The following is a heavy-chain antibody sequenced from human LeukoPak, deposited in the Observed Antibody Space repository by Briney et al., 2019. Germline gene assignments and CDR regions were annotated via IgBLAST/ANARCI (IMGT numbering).Heavy chain of an antibody. CDR2: IDGSGDTI. Sequence: GGSLRLSCAASGFTFSDYSMNWVRQAPGKGLEWVSYIDGSGDTIYYADSVKGRFTISRDNAKNSLDLQMNSLRDEDTAVYYCSRRSDCWGQGTLATVSS. CDR3: SRRSDC. J-gene: IGHJ4*02. V-gene: IGHV3-48*02. CDR1: GFTFSDYS.